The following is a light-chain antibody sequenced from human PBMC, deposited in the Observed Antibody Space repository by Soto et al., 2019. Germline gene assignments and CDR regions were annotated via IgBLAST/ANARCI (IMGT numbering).Light chain of an antibody. Sequence: QSALTQPPSASGSPGQSVTISCTGTSSDVGGYNYVSWYQQQPGEAPKLMIYEVSKRPSGVPDRFSGSKSGNTASLTVSGLQADDESDYYCSSYAGNNNLVFGGGTKLTVL. CDR1: SSDVGGYNY. J-gene: IGLJ2*01. CDR3: SSYAGNNNLV. CDR2: EVS. V-gene: IGLV2-8*01.